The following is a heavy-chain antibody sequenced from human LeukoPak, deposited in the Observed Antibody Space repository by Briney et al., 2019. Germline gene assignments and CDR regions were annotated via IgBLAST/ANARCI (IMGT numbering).Heavy chain of an antibody. Sequence: EGSLRLSCAGSGFTFSDFWMTWVRQTPGKGLEWVANIKEDGTEKNLVDSVKGRFTISRDNTKNLLFLEMNNLRGDDTAIYYCVRESRPGGAMGLYHDLDYWGQGTLVAVSS. CDR3: VRESRPGGAMGLYHDLDY. D-gene: IGHD1-1*01. CDR2: IKEDGTEK. CDR1: GFTFSDFW. J-gene: IGHJ4*02. V-gene: IGHV3-7*01.